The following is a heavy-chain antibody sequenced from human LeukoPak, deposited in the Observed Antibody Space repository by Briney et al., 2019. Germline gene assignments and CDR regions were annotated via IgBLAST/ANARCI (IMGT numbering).Heavy chain of an antibody. V-gene: IGHV3-73*01. CDR1: GFTFSGSA. CDR3: TRRVDSSGYYGIDY. J-gene: IGHJ4*02. CDR2: IRSKANSYAT. Sequence: GGSLRLSCAASGFTFSGSAMHRVRQASGKGLEWVGRIRSKANSYATAYAASVKGRFTISRDDSKNTAYLQMNSLKTEDTAVYYCTRRVDSSGYYGIDYWGQGTLVTVSS. D-gene: IGHD3-22*01.